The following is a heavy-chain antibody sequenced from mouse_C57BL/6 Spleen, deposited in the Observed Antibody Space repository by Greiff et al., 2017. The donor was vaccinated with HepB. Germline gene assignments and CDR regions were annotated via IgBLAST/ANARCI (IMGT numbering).Heavy chain of an antibody. Sequence: EVQLQESGPELVKPGASVKIPCKASGYTFTDYNMDWVKQSHGKSLEWIGDINPNNGGTIYNQKFKGKATLTVDKSSSTAYMELRSLTSEDTAVYDLARGGGEIYYYGSSAMDYWGQGTSVTVSS. CDR3: ARGGGEIYYYGSSAMDY. V-gene: IGHV1-18*01. J-gene: IGHJ4*01. D-gene: IGHD1-1*01. CDR2: INPNNGGT. CDR1: GYTFTDYN.